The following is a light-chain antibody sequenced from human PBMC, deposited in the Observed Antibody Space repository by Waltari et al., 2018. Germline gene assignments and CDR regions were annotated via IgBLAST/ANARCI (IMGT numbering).Light chain of an antibody. CDR1: SRDVGNDNL. CDR3: CSYAGLGIYV. Sequence: QSGLTQPASVSGSPGQSITISCTGTSRDVGNDNLVSWYQPYPGKAPKLRVYEGTKRTTGFADRFSGSKSGNTASLTIYWLQSEDEADYYCCSYAGLGIYVFGTGTKVTVL. J-gene: IGLJ1*01. V-gene: IGLV2-23*01. CDR2: EGT.